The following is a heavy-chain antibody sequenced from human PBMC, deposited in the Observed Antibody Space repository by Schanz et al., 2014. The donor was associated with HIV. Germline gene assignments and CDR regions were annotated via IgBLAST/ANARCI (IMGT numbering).Heavy chain of an antibody. CDR3: ARETVNYYYGMDV. CDR1: GFTFSTYG. V-gene: IGHV3-30*03. J-gene: IGHJ6*02. Sequence: QVQLVESGGGVVQPGRSLRLSCAASGFTFSTYGMHWVRQGPGKGLEWVAFISYDGSNKYYADSVKGRFTISRDNSKNTLFLQMKSLRAEDTAVYYCARETVNYYYGMDVWGQGTTVTVSS. CDR2: ISYDGSNK. D-gene: IGHD4-4*01.